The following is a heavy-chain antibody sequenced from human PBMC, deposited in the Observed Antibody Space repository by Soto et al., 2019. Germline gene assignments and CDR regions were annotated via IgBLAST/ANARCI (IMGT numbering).Heavy chain of an antibody. CDR2: IYYRGTT. J-gene: IGHJ4*02. CDR3: ASRYYYDSSGFYYGGPYYFDY. Sequence: PSETLSLTCTVSGASITNSSYYWGWIRQPPGKGLEWIGTIYYRGTTYYKASLKSRVTISVDTSKNQFSLKLSSVTAADTAVYYCASRYYYDSSGFYYGGPYYFDYWGQGTLVTVSS. V-gene: IGHV4-39*01. D-gene: IGHD3-22*01. CDR1: GASITNSSYY.